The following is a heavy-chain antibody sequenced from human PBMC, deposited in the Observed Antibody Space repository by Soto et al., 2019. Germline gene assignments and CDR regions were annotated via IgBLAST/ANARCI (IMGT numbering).Heavy chain of an antibody. CDR1: GYTFTGYY. J-gene: IGHJ4*02. Sequence: WASVKVSCKASGYTFTGYYMHWVRQAPGQGLEWMGWINPNSGGTNYAQKFQGWVTMTRDTSISTAYMELSRLRSDDTAVYYCARARRYSSSWYYFDYWGQGTLVTVSS. CDR2: INPNSGGT. V-gene: IGHV1-2*04. D-gene: IGHD6-13*01. CDR3: ARARRYSSSWYYFDY.